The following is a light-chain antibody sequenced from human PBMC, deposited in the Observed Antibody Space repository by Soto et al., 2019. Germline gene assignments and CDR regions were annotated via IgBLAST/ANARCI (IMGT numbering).Light chain of an antibody. Sequence: DIVMTQSPDSLAVSLGERATINCKSSQSVLYSSNNKNYLAWYQQKPGQPPKLLIYWASTRESVVPDRFSGSGSGTDFTLTIGSLQAEDVAVYYCQQYYSTPQAFGQGTKLEIK. J-gene: IGKJ2*01. CDR3: QQYYSTPQA. CDR1: QSVLYSSNNKNY. V-gene: IGKV4-1*01. CDR2: WAS.